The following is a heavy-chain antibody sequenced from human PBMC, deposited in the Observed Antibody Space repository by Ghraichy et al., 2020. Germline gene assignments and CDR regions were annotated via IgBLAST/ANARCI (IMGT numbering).Heavy chain of an antibody. CDR2: INGGNGDT. CDR1: GYTFFNYA. V-gene: IGHV1-3*01. J-gene: IGHJ1*01. Sequence: ASVKVSCKASGYTFFNYAMHWVRQAPGQRLERMGWINGGNGDTKYSQTFQGRVTFTRDTSASTAYMELSSLRSEDTGLYYCARPATGTSVFSHWGQGTLVTVSS. CDR3: ARPATGTSVFSH. D-gene: IGHD1-7*01.